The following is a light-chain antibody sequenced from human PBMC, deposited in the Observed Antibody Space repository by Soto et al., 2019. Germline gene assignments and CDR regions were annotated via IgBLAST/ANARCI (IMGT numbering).Light chain of an antibody. CDR3: QHYDTYSP. J-gene: IGKJ4*02. CDR2: KTS. CDR1: QIISNR. V-gene: IGKV1-5*03. Sequence: DVQMTQSPSTLSASVGDRVTITCRASQIISNRLAWYQQKPGKAPKLLIYKTSSLESWVPARFSGSGSGTEFTLTISSLQPDDFATYFCQHYDTYSPFGGGTKVEIK.